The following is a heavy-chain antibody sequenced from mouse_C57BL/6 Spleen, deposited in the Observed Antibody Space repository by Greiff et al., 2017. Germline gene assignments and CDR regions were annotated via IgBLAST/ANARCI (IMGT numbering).Heavy chain of an antibody. V-gene: IGHV5-17*01. Sequence: EVQLVESGGGLVKPGGSLKLSCAASGFTFSDYGMHWVRQAPEKGLEWVAYISSGSSTIYYADTVKGRFTFPRDHARNTLFLQMTSLRSEDTAMYYCARENYCSRPLDYWGQGTTLTVSS. CDR3: ARENYCSRPLDY. CDR1: GFTFSDYG. J-gene: IGHJ2*01. D-gene: IGHD1-1*01. CDR2: ISSGSSTI.